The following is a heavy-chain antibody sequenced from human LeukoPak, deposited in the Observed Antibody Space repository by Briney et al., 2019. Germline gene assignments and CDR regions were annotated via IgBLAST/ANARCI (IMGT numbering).Heavy chain of an antibody. D-gene: IGHD3-22*01. V-gene: IGHV4-4*07. CDR1: GGSNSSYY. J-gene: IGHJ3*02. Sequence: SETLSLTCTVSGGSNSSYYWSWIRQPAGKGLEWIGRIYTSGSTNYNPSLKSRVTISVDTSKNQFSLKLSSVATADTAVYYCAREGPYYYDSSGYNAFDIWGQGTMVTVSS. CDR2: IYTSGST. CDR3: AREGPYYYDSSGYNAFDI.